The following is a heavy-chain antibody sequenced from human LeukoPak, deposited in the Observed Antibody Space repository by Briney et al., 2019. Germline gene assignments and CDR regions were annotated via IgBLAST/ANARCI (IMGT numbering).Heavy chain of an antibody. CDR2: ISSSSSYI. CDR3: ARDPHYYGTREA. V-gene: IGHV3-21*01. CDR1: GFTFSSYS. D-gene: IGHD3-22*01. Sequence: GGSLRLSCAASGFTFSSYSMNWVRQAPGKGLEWVSSISSSSSYIYYADSVKGRFTISRDNAKNSLYLQMNSPRAEDTAVYYCARDPHYYGTREAWGQGTMVTVSS. J-gene: IGHJ3*01.